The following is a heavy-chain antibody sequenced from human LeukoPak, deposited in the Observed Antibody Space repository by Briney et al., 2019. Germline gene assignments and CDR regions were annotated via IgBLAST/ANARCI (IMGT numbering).Heavy chain of an antibody. Sequence: ASVKVSCKVSGYTLTELSMHWVRQAPGKGLEWMGGFDPEDGETIYAQKFQGRVTMTEDTSTDTAYMELSSLRSEDAAVYYCATDLIVVPAAPTDYWGQGTLVTVPS. D-gene: IGHD2-2*01. J-gene: IGHJ4*02. CDR1: GYTLTELS. CDR3: ATDLIVVPAAPTDY. V-gene: IGHV1-24*01. CDR2: FDPEDGET.